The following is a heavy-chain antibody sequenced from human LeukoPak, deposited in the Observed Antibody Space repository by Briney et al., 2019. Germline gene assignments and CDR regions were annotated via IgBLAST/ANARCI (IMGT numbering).Heavy chain of an antibody. J-gene: IGHJ3*02. Sequence: GGSLRLSCAASGFTFSSYGMPWVRQAPGKGLEWVAVIWYDGSNKYYADSVKGRFTISRDNSKNTLYLQMNSLRAEDTAVYYCARASIAAAGTGAFDIWGQGTMVTVSS. V-gene: IGHV3-33*01. CDR2: IWYDGSNK. D-gene: IGHD6-13*01. CDR1: GFTFSSYG. CDR3: ARASIAAAGTGAFDI.